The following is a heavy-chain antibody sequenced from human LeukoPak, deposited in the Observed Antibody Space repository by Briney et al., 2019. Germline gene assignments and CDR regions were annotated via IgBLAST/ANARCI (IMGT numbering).Heavy chain of an antibody. CDR3: ARDSEGNRGRSFDY. CDR2: IYYSGST. V-gene: IGHV4-61*01. Sequence: SETLSLTCTVSGGSISSGSYYWSWIRQPPGKGLEWIGYIYYSGSTNYNPSLKSRVTMSVDTSKNQFSLKLSSVTAADTAVYYCARDSEGNRGRSFDYWGQGTLVTVSS. CDR1: GGSISSGSYY. D-gene: IGHD3-10*01. J-gene: IGHJ4*02.